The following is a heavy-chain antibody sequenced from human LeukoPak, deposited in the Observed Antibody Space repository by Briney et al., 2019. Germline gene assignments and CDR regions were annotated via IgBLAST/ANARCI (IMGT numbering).Heavy chain of an antibody. Sequence: GGSLRLSCAASGLTFSSYGMSWVRQAPGKGLEWVSAISGSGGSTYYADSVKGRFTISRDNSKNTLYLQMNSLRAEDTAVYYCAKAKPKLTTATNLYSDYWGQGTLVTVSS. D-gene: IGHD4-17*01. CDR3: AKAKPKLTTATNLYSDY. CDR1: GLTFSSYG. CDR2: ISGSGGST. V-gene: IGHV3-23*01. J-gene: IGHJ4*02.